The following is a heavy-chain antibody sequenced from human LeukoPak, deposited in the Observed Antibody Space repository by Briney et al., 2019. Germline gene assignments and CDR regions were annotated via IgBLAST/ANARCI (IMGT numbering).Heavy chain of an antibody. V-gene: IGHV5-51*01. CDR3: AVLGYCSGGSCYASFDY. J-gene: IGHJ4*02. CDR2: IYPGASDT. CDR1: GYSFTSYW. D-gene: IGHD2-15*01. Sequence: GESLKISCKGSGYSFTSYWIGWVRQMPGKGLEWMGIIYPGASDTRYSPSFQGQVTISADKSISTAYLQWSSLKASDTAMYYCAVLGYCSGGSCYASFDYWGQGTLVTVSS.